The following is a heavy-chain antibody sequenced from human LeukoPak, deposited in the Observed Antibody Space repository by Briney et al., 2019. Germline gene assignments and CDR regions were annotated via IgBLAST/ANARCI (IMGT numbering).Heavy chain of an antibody. CDR2: ISSSSSTI. Sequence: PGGSLRLSCAASGFTFSSYSMNWVRQAPGKGLEWVSYISSSSSTIYYADSVKGRFTISRDNARNSLYLQMNSLRAEDTAVCYCARDSRIVLNVGFDYWGQGTLVTVSS. CDR1: GFTFSSYS. CDR3: ARDSRIVLNVGFDY. D-gene: IGHD1-26*01. V-gene: IGHV3-48*01. J-gene: IGHJ4*02.